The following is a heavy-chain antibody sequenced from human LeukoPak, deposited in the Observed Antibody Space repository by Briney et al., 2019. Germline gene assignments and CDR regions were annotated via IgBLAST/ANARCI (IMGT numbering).Heavy chain of an antibody. CDR1: GFTFSDAW. D-gene: IGHD2-15*01. V-gene: IGHV3-15*01. Sequence: GGSLRLSCAASGFTFSDAWMSWVRQAPGMGLEWVGRIKTKSDGGTTDYAAPVKGRFSISRDDSKTTVYLQINSLKTEDTAVYYCTADMPASSRAADYWGQGTLVTVFS. J-gene: IGHJ4*02. CDR2: IKTKSDGGTT. CDR3: TADMPASSRAADY.